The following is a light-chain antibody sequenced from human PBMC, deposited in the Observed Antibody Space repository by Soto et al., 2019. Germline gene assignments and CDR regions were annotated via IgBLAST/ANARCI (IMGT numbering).Light chain of an antibody. CDR2: SNN. J-gene: IGLJ2*01. V-gene: IGLV1-47*02. Sequence: QPVLTQPPSASGTPGQRVTISCSGSSSNLGSNYVYWYQQLPGTAPKLLIYSNNQRPSGVPDRFSGSRSGTSASLAISGLRSEDEAHYYCAAWDDSLSGPVFGGGTKLTVL. CDR3: AAWDDSLSGPV. CDR1: SSNLGSNY.